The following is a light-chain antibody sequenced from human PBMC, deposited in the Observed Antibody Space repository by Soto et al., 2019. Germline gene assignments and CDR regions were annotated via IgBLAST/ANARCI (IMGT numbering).Light chain of an antibody. CDR3: QQYNSYWT. V-gene: IGKV1-5*03. CDR2: KAS. J-gene: IGKJ1*01. CDR1: QSINSW. Sequence: DIHLTQSPATLSASVGDRVTITCRASQSINSWLAWYQHKPGKAPKLLIYKASSLHSGAPSRFSGSGSGTEFTLTISSLQPDDFATYYCQQYNSYWTFGQGTKV.